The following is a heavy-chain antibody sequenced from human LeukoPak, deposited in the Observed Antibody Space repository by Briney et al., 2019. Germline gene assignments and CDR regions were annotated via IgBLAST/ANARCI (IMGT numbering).Heavy chain of an antibody. CDR3: ARPNDYGDHAVPRPFDL. J-gene: IGHJ2*01. V-gene: IGHV3-7*01. CDR2: IKQDGSET. CDR1: GFAFSRYW. D-gene: IGHD4-17*01. Sequence: GGSLRLSCATSGFAFSRYWMTWVRQAPGKGLEWVANIKQDGSETYYVDSVKGRFTISRDNVKNSLYLQMNSLRSEDTAVYYCARPNDYGDHAVPRPFDLWGRGTLATVSS.